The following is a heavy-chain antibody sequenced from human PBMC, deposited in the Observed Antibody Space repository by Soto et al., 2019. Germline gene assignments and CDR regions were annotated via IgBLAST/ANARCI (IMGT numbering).Heavy chain of an antibody. D-gene: IGHD2-15*01. CDR1: GGSISSYF. V-gene: IGHV4-59*08. J-gene: IGHJ5*02. Sequence: SGTLSLTCTVSGGSISSYFWSWIRQPPGKGLEWIGYIYSSEYTDYNPSLKSRVTISVDTSKDQFSLQLKSVTAADTAVYYCARHDGICSGGSCYSEWFDPWGQGTLVTSPQ. CDR3: ARHDGICSGGSCYSEWFDP. CDR2: IYSSEYT.